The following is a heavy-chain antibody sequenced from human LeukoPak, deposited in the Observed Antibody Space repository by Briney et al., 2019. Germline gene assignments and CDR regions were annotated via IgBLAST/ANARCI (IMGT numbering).Heavy chain of an antibody. J-gene: IGHJ4*02. CDR1: GFTFSSYW. CDR2: IKQDGSEK. CDR3: ARANYCGGDCYSRVSLALRRRREGELDY. V-gene: IGHV3-7*01. D-gene: IGHD2-21*02. Sequence: PGGSLRLSCAASGFTFSSYWMSWVRQAPGKGLEWVANIKQDGSEKYYVDSVKGRFTISRDNAKNSLYLQMNSLRAEDTAVYYCARANYCGGDCYSRVSLALRRRREGELDYWGQGTLVTVSS.